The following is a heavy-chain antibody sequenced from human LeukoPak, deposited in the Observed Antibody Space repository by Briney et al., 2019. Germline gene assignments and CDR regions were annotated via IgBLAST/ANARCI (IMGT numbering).Heavy chain of an antibody. J-gene: IGHJ4*02. D-gene: IGHD1-26*01. V-gene: IGHV4-59*08. Sequence: LETPSPPCDISGTALNSYFWELIPPSPTKGLEWIGYFYHNGGTSYNPSLRSRVTISVDSSQKRLSLQVTSMTAADTAIYYCAGGRMGRYYDHWGQGTLVAVST. CDR2: FYHNGGT. CDR3: AGGRMGRYYDH. CDR1: GTALNSYF.